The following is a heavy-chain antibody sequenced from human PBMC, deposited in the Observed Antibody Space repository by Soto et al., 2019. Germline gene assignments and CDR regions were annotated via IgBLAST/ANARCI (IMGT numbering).Heavy chain of an antibody. D-gene: IGHD2-8*02. CDR3: ARGGSYYWWY. CDR2: IYHSGNT. CDR1: GGSISSCCYS. Sequence: SDTLXLTCAVSGGSISSCCYSWSWIRQPPRKGLECIGYIYHSGNTNYNPSLKSRVTMSVDTSKNQFSLKLSSVTAADTAVYYCARGGSYYWWYWGQGTLVTVSS. J-gene: IGHJ4*02. V-gene: IGHV4-61*01.